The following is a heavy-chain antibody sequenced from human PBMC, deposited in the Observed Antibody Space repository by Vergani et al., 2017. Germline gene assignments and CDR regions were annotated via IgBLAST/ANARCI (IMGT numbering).Heavy chain of an antibody. J-gene: IGHJ4*02. CDR3: ARGQSTYYYDSSGYLVSGSDY. V-gene: IGHV1-2*02. D-gene: IGHD3-22*01. CDR1: GYTLTELS. Sequence: QVQLVQSGAEVKKPGASVKVSCKVSGYTLTELSMHWVRQAPGQGLEWMGWINPNSGGTNYAQKFLGRVTMTRDTSISTAYMGLSRLRSDDTAVYYWARGQSTYYYDSSGYLVSGSDYWGQGTLVTVSS. CDR2: INPNSGGT.